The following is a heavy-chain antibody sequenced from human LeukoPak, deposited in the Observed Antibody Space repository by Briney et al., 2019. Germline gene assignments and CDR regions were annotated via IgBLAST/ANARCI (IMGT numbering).Heavy chain of an antibody. D-gene: IGHD1-26*01. V-gene: IGHV3-23*01. CDR2: ISGSGGST. Sequence: GGSLRLSCAASGFTFSNYAMHWVRQAPGKGLEWVSAISGSGGSTYYADSVKGRFTISRDNSKNTLYLQMNSLRAEDTAVYYCARGVGATTGYYMDVWGKGTTVTVSS. J-gene: IGHJ6*03. CDR1: GFTFSNYA. CDR3: ARGVGATTGYYMDV.